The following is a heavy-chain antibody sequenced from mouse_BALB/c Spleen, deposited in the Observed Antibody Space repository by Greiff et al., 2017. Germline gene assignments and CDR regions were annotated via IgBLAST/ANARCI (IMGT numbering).Heavy chain of an antibody. V-gene: IGHV1-69*02. CDR1: GYTFTSYW. CDR3: TRDYYGSSYGFAY. D-gene: IGHD1-1*01. Sequence: QVKLQQPGAELVRPGASVKLSCKASGYTFTSYWINWVKQRPGQGLEWIGNIYPSDSYTNYNQKFKDKATLTVDKSSSTAYMQLSSPTSEDSAVYYCTRDYYGSSYGFAYWGQGTLVTVSA. J-gene: IGHJ3*01. CDR2: IYPSDSYT.